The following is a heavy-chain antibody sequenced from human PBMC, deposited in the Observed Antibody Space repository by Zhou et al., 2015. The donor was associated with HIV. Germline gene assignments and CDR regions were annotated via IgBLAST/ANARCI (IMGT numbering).Heavy chain of an antibody. CDR3: ARDEVPVAGLNY. CDR1: TFTFSRYA. V-gene: IGHV3-23*01. J-gene: IGHJ4*02. Sequence: EAQLLESGGALVQPGGSLRLSCAASTFTFSRYAMSWVRQAPGRGLEWVSAITGSGGRTYYADSVKGRFTISRDNAKNSLYLQMNSLRAEDTAVYYCARDEVPVAGLNYWGQGTLVTVSS. D-gene: IGHD6-19*01. CDR2: ITGSGGRT.